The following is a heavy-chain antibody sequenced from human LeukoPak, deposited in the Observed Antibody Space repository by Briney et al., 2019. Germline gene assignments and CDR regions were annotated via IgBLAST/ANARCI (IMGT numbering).Heavy chain of an antibody. D-gene: IGHD2-15*01. CDR3: ARQGEWEVAAIPSYYFDY. J-gene: IGHJ4*02. V-gene: IGHV4-61*05. CDR2: IYYSGST. Sequence: SETLSLTCTVSGASISNSSYYWVWIRQPPGKGLEWIGYIYYSGSTNYNPSLKSRVTISVDTSKNQFSLKLSSVTAADTAVYYCARQGEWEVAAIPSYYFDYWGQGTLVTVSS. CDR1: GASISNSSYY.